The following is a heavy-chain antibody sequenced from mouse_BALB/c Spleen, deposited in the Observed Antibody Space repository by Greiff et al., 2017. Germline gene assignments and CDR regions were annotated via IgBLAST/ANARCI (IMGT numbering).Heavy chain of an antibody. J-gene: IGHJ3*01. CDR1: GFTFSDYY. D-gene: IGHD2-1*01. V-gene: IGHV5-4*02. CDR3: ARDYGNYHVPFAY. CDR2: ISDGGSYT. Sequence: EVMLVESGGGLVKPGGSLKLSCAASGFTFSDYYMYWVRQTPEKRLEWVATISDGGSYTYYPDSVKGRFTISRDNAKNNLYLQMSSLKSEDTAMYYCARDYGNYHVPFAYWGQGTLVTVSA.